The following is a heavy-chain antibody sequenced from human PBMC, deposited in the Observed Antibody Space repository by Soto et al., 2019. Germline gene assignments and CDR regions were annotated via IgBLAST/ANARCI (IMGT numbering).Heavy chain of an antibody. CDR3: ASCHGWESFYYNGIDY. CDR1: GDSISSSRYY. CDR2: IYYSGST. D-gene: IGHD3-10*01. V-gene: IGHV4-39*01. Sequence: SETLSLTCTVSGDSISSSRYYWGWIRQPPGKGLEWIGSIYYSGSTYYNPSLKSRVTISVDTSKNQFSLKLNSVTAADTAVYYCASCHGWESFYYNGIDYWGQGTLVTVSS. J-gene: IGHJ4*02.